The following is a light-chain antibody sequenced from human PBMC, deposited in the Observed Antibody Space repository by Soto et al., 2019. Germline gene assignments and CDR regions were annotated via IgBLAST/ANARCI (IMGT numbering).Light chain of an antibody. V-gene: IGKV1-33*01. J-gene: IGKJ4*01. CDR2: ETS. CDR3: QQSDYSLT. Sequence: DIPMTQSPSSLSASVGDRVTITCQASRDIRKYLNWYQQKPGKAPKLVIYETSNLETGVPSRFSGSGSGTDFSFIISSLQPEDIATYYCQQSDYSLTFGGGTNVEIK. CDR1: RDIRKY.